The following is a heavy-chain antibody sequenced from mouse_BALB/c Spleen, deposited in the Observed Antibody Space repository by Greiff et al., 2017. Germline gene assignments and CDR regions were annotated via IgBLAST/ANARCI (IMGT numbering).Heavy chain of an antibody. CDR3: ARDHYYGSTPYYAMDY. J-gene: IGHJ4*01. Sequence: EVKLVESGGGLVKPGGSLKLSCAASGFTFSDYYMYWVRQTPEKRLEWVATISDGGSYTYYPDSVKGRFTISRDNAKNNLYLQMSSLTSEDTAMYYCARDHYYGSTPYYAMDYWGQGTSVTVSS. CDR2: ISDGGSYT. V-gene: IGHV5-4*02. D-gene: IGHD1-1*01. CDR1: GFTFSDYY.